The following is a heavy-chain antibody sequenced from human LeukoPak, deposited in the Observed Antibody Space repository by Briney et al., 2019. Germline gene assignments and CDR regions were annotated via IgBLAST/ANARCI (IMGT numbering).Heavy chain of an antibody. J-gene: IGHJ4*02. CDR2: IYYSGST. V-gene: IGHV4-59*01. Sequence: PSETLSLTCTVSGGSISRYYWSWIREPPGKGLEWIGYIYYSGSTNYNPSLKSRVTISVDTSKNQFSLKLSSVTAADTAVYYCARVRFGELFDYWGQGTLVTVSS. CDR3: ARVRFGELFDY. D-gene: IGHD3-10*01. CDR1: GGSISRYY.